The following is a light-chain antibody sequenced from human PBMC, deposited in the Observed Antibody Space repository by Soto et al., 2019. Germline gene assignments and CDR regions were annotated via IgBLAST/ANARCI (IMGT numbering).Light chain of an antibody. CDR1: QSVLYSSNNENY. CDR3: QQYYSTPWA. J-gene: IGKJ1*01. V-gene: IGKV4-1*01. CDR2: WAS. Sequence: IVMTQSPDSLAVSLGERATINCKSSQSVLYSSNNENYLAWYQQRPGQPPKLLIYWASTRESGVPDRFSGSGSGTDFTLTISSLQAEDVAVYFCQQYYSTPWAFGQGTKVEIK.